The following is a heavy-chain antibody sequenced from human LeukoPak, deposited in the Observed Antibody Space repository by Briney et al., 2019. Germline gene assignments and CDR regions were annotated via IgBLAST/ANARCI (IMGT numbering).Heavy chain of an antibody. CDR3: ARDSSWGSDYYYGMGV. CDR1: GYTFTSYG. V-gene: IGHV1-18*01. Sequence: ASVKLSCKASGYTFTSYGFSWVRQAPGQGLEWMGWISTYNGNTNYAQTLQGRVTITTDTSTSTAYMNLRSLRSDDTAVYYCARDSSWGSDYYYGMGVWGQGTTVTVSS. J-gene: IGHJ6*02. D-gene: IGHD2-2*01. CDR2: ISTYNGNT.